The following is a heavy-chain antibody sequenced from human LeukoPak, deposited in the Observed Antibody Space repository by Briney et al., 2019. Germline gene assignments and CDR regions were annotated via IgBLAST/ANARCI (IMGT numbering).Heavy chain of an antibody. D-gene: IGHD6-19*01. CDR2: IYYSGST. J-gene: IGHJ4*02. CDR1: GGSISSYY. CDR3: AGGLKWLSFDS. V-gene: IGHV4-59*08. Sequence: PSETLSLPCTVSGGSISSYYWSWLRQPPGKGLEWIGYIYYSGSTNYNPSLKSRVTISVDTSKNQFSLKLSSVTAADTAVYYCAGGLKWLSFDSWGQGTLVTVSS.